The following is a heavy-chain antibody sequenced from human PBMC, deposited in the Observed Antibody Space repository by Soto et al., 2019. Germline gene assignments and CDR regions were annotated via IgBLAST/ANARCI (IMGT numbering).Heavy chain of an antibody. Sequence: SETLSLTCAVYGGSFSGYYWSWIRQPPGKGLEWIGEINHSGSTNYNPSLKSRVTISVDTSKNQFSLKLSSVSAAATAVYYCARGGYCSSTSCYRGRFDPWGQGTLVTVSS. J-gene: IGHJ5*02. CDR3: ARGGYCSSTSCYRGRFDP. D-gene: IGHD2-2*01. CDR2: INHSGST. V-gene: IGHV4-34*01. CDR1: GGSFSGYY.